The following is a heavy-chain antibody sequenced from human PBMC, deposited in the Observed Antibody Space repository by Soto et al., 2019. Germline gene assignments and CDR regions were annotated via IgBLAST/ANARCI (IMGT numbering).Heavy chain of an antibody. Sequence: PSETLSLTCTVPGGSVNIGAYYWSWIWQPPGKGLEWIGFIHYSGSTNYNPSLKGRVTMSVDTSKNQFSLKLSSVTAADTAVYYCATDRSYYGSGSSVYWGQGTLVTVSS. V-gene: IGHV4-61*08. CDR1: GGSVNIGAYY. D-gene: IGHD3-10*01. J-gene: IGHJ4*02. CDR3: ATDRSYYGSGSSVY. CDR2: IHYSGST.